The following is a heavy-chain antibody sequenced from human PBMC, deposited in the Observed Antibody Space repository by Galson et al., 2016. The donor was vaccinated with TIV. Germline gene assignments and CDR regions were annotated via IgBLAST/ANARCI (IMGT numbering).Heavy chain of an antibody. V-gene: IGHV7-4-1*02. CDR1: KYTFTNYV. D-gene: IGHD2-2*01. CDR2: INTNTGNP. J-gene: IGHJ4*02. CDR3: ATPPAYCSSSSSYSSFEY. Sequence: SATVSCQASKYTFTNYVLNWVRQAPGQGLAWMGSINTNTGNPTYAQGFTGRFVFALDTSVSTADLQISSLIAEDTAVYYCATPPAYCSSSSSYSSFEYWGQGTLVTVSS.